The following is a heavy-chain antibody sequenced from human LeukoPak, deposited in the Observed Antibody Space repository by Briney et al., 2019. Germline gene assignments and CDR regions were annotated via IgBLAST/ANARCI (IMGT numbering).Heavy chain of an antibody. J-gene: IGHJ4*02. CDR3: ARGLTLRRGGSSGLDY. CDR1: GGSFSGYY. V-gene: IGHV4-34*01. Sequence: NPSETLSLTCAVYGGSFSGYYWSWIRQPPGKGLEWIGEINHSGSTNYNPSLKSRVTISVDTSKNQFSLKLSSVTAADTAVYYCARGLTLRRGGSSGLDYWGQGTLVTVSS. D-gene: IGHD3-22*01. CDR2: INHSGST.